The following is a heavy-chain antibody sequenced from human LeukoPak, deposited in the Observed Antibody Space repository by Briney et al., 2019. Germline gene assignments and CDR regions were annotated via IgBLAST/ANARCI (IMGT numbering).Heavy chain of an antibody. D-gene: IGHD1-26*01. V-gene: IGHV1-24*01. CDR3: ATVPSGSYFGNYFDY. CDR1: GYTLTELS. Sequence: ASVKVSCKVSGYTLTELSMHWVRQAPGKGLEWMGGFDPEDGETIYAQTFQGRVTMTEDTSTDTAYMELSSLRSEDTAVYYCATVPSGSYFGNYFDYWGQGTLVTVSS. CDR2: FDPEDGET. J-gene: IGHJ4*02.